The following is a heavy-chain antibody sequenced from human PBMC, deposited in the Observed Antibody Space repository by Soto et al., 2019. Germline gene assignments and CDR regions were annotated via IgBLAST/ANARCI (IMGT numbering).Heavy chain of an antibody. V-gene: IGHV4-39*07. CDR3: ARGDGSTTVFEY. Sequence: ASETLSLTCTVSGGSISSSSYYWGWIRQPPGKGLEWIGSIYYSGSTYYNPSLKSRVTISVDTSKNQFSLKLSSVTAADTAVYYCARGDGSTTVFEYWGQGTLVTVSS. CDR2: IYYSGST. D-gene: IGHD4-17*01. J-gene: IGHJ4*02. CDR1: GGSISSSSYY.